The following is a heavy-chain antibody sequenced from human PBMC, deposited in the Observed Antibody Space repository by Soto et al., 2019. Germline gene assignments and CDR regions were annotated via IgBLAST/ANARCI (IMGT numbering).Heavy chain of an antibody. Sequence: QVQLVQSGAEVKKPGSSVKVSCKASGGTFSTSSINWLRQAPGQRPEWMGNILPIFGTADYAQKFQDRVTIPSDKSKDTAYMKRRTLFSEDTAVYYCARGHEYGGNGDAFDIWGQGTVVTVSS. CDR1: GGTFSTSS. CDR2: ILPIFGTA. V-gene: IGHV1-69*14. J-gene: IGHJ3*02. D-gene: IGHD4-17*01. CDR3: ARGHEYGGNGDAFDI.